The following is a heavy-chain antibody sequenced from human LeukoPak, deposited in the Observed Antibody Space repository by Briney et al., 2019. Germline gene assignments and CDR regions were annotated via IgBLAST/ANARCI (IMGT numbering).Heavy chain of an antibody. J-gene: IGHJ4*02. CDR2: IYYSGST. CDR3: ARECVGNSDFDY. CDR1: GGSISSGGYY. Sequence: SETLSLTCTVSGGSISSGGYYWSWIRQHPGKGLEWIGYIYYSGSTYYNPSLKSRVTISVDTSKNQFSLKLSSVTAADTAVYYCARECVGNSDFDYWGQGTLVTVSS. V-gene: IGHV4-31*03. D-gene: IGHD3-10*01.